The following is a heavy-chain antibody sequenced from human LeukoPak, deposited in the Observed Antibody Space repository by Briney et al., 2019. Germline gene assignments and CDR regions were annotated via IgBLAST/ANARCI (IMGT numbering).Heavy chain of an antibody. Sequence: GGSLRLSCAGSGFTFSSYAMSWVRQAPGQGLEWVSVISDSGDYTSYADSVRGRFTISRDNSRNTLYLQMISLRPEDTAVYYCAKDSSIGKYCTNGVCSPFDYWGQGTLVTVSS. D-gene: IGHD2-8*01. CDR3: AKDSSIGKYCTNGVCSPFDY. V-gene: IGHV3-23*01. CDR1: GFTFSSYA. J-gene: IGHJ4*02. CDR2: ISDSGDYT.